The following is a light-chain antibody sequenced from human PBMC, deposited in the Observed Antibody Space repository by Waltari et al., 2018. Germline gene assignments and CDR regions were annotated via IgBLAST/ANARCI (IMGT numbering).Light chain of an antibody. CDR1: SLRRYY. J-gene: IGLJ2*01. CDR3: NSRDSSGNPNVV. CDR2: GKN. V-gene: IGLV3-19*01. Sequence: SSELTQDPAVSVALGQTVRITCQGDSLRRYYASWYKQKPGQAPVLVIYGKNNRPSGIPDRFSGSSSGNTASLTITGAQAEDEADYYCNSRDSSGNPNVVFGGGTKLTVL.